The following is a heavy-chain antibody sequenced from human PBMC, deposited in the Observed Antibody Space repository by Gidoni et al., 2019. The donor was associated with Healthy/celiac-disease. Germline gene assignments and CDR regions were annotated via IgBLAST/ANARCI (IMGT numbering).Heavy chain of an antibody. Sequence: QVQLVQSGAEVKKPGASVKVSCKASGYTFTSYGISWVRQAPGQGLEWMGWISAYNGNTNYAQKLQGRVTMTTDTSTSTAYMELRSLRSDDTAVYYCARESYYDILTGPYYYYGMDVWGQGTTVTVSS. J-gene: IGHJ6*02. D-gene: IGHD3-9*01. CDR2: ISAYNGNT. CDR3: ARESYYDILTGPYYYYGMDV. CDR1: GYTFTSYG. V-gene: IGHV1-18*01.